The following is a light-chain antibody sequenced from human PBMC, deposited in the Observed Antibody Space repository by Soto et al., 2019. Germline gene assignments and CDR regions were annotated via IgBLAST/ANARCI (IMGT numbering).Light chain of an antibody. J-gene: IGKJ4*01. Sequence: DIQVTQSPSTLSASVGDRVTINCPASQSISTWLAWYQQKPGKAPKLLIYEASSLESGVPSRFGGSGSGTEFTLTISSLQTDDFATYFCKQYDDYPLTFGGGTKVDIK. CDR1: QSISTW. V-gene: IGKV1-5*03. CDR2: EAS. CDR3: KQYDDYPLT.